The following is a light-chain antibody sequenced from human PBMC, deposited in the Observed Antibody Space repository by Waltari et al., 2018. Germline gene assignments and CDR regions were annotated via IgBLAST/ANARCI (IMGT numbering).Light chain of an antibody. CDR2: TDN. V-gene: IGLV1-44*01. Sequence: QSVLTQPPSASGTPGQGVTVSCSGSNSNIGRNGVSWYQQVPGTAPKLLTHTDNQRPSEVPDRFSGSKSGTSASLAISGLQSEDEAHYYCGAWDDSLNGRVFGGGTKVTVL. CDR3: GAWDDSLNGRV. CDR1: NSNIGRNG. J-gene: IGLJ3*02.